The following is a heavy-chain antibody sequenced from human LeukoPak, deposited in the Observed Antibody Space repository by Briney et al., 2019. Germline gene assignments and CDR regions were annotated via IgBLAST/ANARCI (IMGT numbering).Heavy chain of an antibody. V-gene: IGHV4-34*01. CDR1: GGSFSGYY. CDR2: INHSGST. D-gene: IGHD4-17*01. CDR3: ARLYGDYSTDY. Sequence: SETLSLTCAVYGGSFSGYYWSWIRQPPGKGLEWIGEINHSGSTNYNPSLKSRVTISVDTSKNQFSLKLSSVTAADTAVYHCARLYGDYSTDYWGREPWSPSPQ. J-gene: IGHJ4*02.